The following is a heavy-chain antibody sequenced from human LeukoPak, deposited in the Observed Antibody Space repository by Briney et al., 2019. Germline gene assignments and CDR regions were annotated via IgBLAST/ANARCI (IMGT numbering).Heavy chain of an antibody. CDR1: GGSISSYY. CDR3: ARDDDSGSSY. D-gene: IGHD1-26*01. V-gene: IGHV4-59*01. CDR2: IYYSGST. J-gene: IGHJ4*02. Sequence: SETLSLTCTVSGGSISSYYWSWLRQPPGKGLEWIGYIYYSGSTNYNPSLKSRVTISVDTSKNQFSLKLSSVTAADTAVYYCARDDDSGSSYWGQGTLVTVSS.